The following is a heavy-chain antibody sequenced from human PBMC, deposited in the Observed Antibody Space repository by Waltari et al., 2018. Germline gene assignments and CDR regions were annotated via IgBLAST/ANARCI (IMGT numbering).Heavy chain of an antibody. V-gene: IGHV1-18*04. D-gene: IGHD3-3*01. J-gene: IGHJ3*02. CDR1: GYTFTAYG. CDR2: IRAPNDKT. CDR3: ARRFIGAFDI. Sequence: QVQLVQSGPEMKRPGASVKVSCKASGYTFTAYGLSWVRQAPGQGLEWMGWIRAPNDKTNYAQTFQDRATMTTDTTTSTAYMELRSLRSDDTAVYYCARRFIGAFDIWGQGTMVTVSS.